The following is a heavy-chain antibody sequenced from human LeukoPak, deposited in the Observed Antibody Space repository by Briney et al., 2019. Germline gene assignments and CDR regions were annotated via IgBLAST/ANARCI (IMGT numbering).Heavy chain of an antibody. D-gene: IGHD3-10*01. V-gene: IGHV1-2*02. CDR3: TSGQALTSLRGVTFDY. Sequence: GASVTVSCKASGYTFTIYGISWVGQAPGQGLEGMGWIPPNSAGTAYAQNFQARLTMTRSTSLNTAYLELRALRSAATALYFCTSGQALTSLRGVTFDYWGQGTPVTVSP. CDR1: GYTFTIYG. CDR2: IPPNSAGT. J-gene: IGHJ4*02.